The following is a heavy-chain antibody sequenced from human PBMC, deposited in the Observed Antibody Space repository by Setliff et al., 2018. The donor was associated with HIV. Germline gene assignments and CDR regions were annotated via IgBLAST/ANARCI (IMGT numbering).Heavy chain of an antibody. J-gene: IGHJ4*02. CDR3: ARGGYCSGGSCYYFDY. Sequence: GGSLRLSCAASGFTFSTYWMVWVRQAPGKGLEWLSYIKTDGGTTYDADSVEGRFTISRDNAKNSLYLQMDNLTVDDTAVYYCARGGYCSGGSCYYFDYWGQGTLVTVSS. D-gene: IGHD2-15*01. V-gene: IGHV3-48*01. CDR2: IKTDGGTT. CDR1: GFTFSTYW.